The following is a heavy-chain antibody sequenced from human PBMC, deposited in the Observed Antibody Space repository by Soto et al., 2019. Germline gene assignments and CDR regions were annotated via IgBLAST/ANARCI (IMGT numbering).Heavy chain of an antibody. J-gene: IGHJ4*02. CDR2: INYDGSST. Sequence: GGSLRLSCAASGFTFTSYWMHWVRQAPGKGLVWVSRINYDGSSTNFADSVKGRFTISRDNAKNTLYLQMNSLRAEDTAVYSCARAPSSGWDTNFDYWGQGTLVTVSS. CDR3: ARAPSSGWDTNFDY. CDR1: GFTFTSYW. V-gene: IGHV3-74*01. D-gene: IGHD6-19*01.